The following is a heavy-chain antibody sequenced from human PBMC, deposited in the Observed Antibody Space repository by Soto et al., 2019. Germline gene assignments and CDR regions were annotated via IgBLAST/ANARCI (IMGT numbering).Heavy chain of an antibody. CDR2: INPNSGGT. D-gene: IGHD3-22*01. CDR1: GYTFTGYY. V-gene: IGHV1-2*04. CDR3: ARFYYDSSGYLPSPYYYYYGMDV. J-gene: IGHJ6*02. Sequence: ASVKVSCKASGYTFTGYYMHWVRQAPGQGLEWMGWINPNSGGTNYAQKFQGWVTMTRDTSISTAYMELSSLRAEDTAVYYCARFYYDSSGYLPSPYYYYYGMDVWGQGTTVTVSS.